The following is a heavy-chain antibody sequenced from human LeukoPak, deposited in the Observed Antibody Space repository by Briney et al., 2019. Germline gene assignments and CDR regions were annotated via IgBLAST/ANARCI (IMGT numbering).Heavy chain of an antibody. CDR1: GGSISSYY. Sequence: SETLSLTCTVSGGSISSYYRSWIRQPPGKGLEWIGYIYYSGSTNYNPSLKSRVTISVDTSKNQFSLKLSSVTAADTAVYYCARNQGYCTNGVCYTAFDYWGQGTLVTVSS. V-gene: IGHV4-59*01. J-gene: IGHJ4*02. D-gene: IGHD2-8*01. CDR2: IYYSGST. CDR3: ARNQGYCTNGVCYTAFDY.